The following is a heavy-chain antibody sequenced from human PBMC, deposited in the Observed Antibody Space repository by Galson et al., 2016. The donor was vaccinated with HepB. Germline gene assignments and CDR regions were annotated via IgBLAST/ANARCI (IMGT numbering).Heavy chain of an antibody. J-gene: IGHJ4*02. Sequence: SLRLSCAASGFTVSNSYMIWFRQAPGKVLEWVSLIYSTGTTSYADSVKGRFTISRASSKNTLYLQMNSLRAEDTAIYYCARDSGTPPPRRGPSSGYWGQGTLVTVSS. CDR1: GFTVSNSY. D-gene: IGHD1-26*01. CDR2: IYSTGTT. CDR3: ARDSGTPPPRRGPSSGY. V-gene: IGHV3-53*01.